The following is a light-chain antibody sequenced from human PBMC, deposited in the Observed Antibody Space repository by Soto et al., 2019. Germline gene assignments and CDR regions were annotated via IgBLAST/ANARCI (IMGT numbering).Light chain of an antibody. J-gene: IGKJ2*01. Sequence: DMVMTQTPLSSPVTLGQPASISCRSSQSLVHSDGSTYLSWLQQRPGQPPRLLIYKTSNRFSGVPDRLSGSGAGTDFTLKISRVEAEDVGIYYCMQCTQFPNTFGQGPKLEI. CDR1: QSLVHSDGSTY. V-gene: IGKV2-24*01. CDR2: KTS. CDR3: MQCTQFPNT.